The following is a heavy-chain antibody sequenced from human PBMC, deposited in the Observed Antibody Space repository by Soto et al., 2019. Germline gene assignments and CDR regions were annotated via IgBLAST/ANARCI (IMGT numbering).Heavy chain of an antibody. V-gene: IGHV4-61*08. CDR1: GGSISSGGYY. CDR3: ARLGRWLQALDS. CDR2: IYYAGST. J-gene: IGHJ4*02. D-gene: IGHD5-12*01. Sequence: SETLSLTCTVSGGSISSGGYYWTWIRQHPGRGLEWIGFIYYAGSTKYNPSLNSRVTISVDTSKNQFSLKLRSVSAADTAVYYCARLGRWLQALDSWGQGTLVTVSS.